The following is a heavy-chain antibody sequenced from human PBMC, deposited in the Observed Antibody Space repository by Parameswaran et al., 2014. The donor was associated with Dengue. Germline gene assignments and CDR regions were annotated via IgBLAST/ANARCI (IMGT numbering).Heavy chain of an antibody. CDR3: ARHGSGWYFGTTNFDY. CDR2: IYYSGST. D-gene: IGHD6-19*01. V-gene: IGHV4-59*08. J-gene: IGHJ4*02. Sequence: RWIRQPPGKGLEWIGYIYYSGSTNYNPSLKSRVTISVDTSKNQFSLKLSSVTAADTAVYYCARHGSGWYFGTTNFDYWGQGTLVTVSS.